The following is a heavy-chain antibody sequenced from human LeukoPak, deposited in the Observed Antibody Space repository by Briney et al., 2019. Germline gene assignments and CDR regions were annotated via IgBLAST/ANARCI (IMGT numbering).Heavy chain of an antibody. CDR3: ARVEMATTSFDY. Sequence: GGSLRLSCAASGFTVSSYAMHWVRQAPGKGLEWAAVISYDGSNKYYADSVKGRFTISRDNSKNTLYLQMNSLRAEDTAVYYCARVEMATTSFDYWGHGTLVTVSS. V-gene: IGHV3-30-3*01. CDR2: ISYDGSNK. J-gene: IGHJ4*01. CDR1: GFTVSSYA. D-gene: IGHD5-24*01.